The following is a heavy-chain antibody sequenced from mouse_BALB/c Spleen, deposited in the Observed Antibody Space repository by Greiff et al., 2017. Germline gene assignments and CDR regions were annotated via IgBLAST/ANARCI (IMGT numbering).Heavy chain of an antibody. Sequence: EVKLVESGGGLVQPGGSRKLSCAASGFTFSSFGMHWVRQAPEKGLEWVAYISSGSSTIYYADTVKGRFTISRDNPKNTLFLQMTSLRSEDTAMYYCARGLDGYYYAMDYWGQGTSVTVSS. CDR1: GFTFSSFG. J-gene: IGHJ4*01. V-gene: IGHV5-17*02. D-gene: IGHD2-3*01. CDR2: ISSGSSTI. CDR3: ARGLDGYYYAMDY.